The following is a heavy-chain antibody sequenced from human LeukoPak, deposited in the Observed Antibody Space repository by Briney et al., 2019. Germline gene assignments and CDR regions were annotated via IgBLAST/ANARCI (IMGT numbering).Heavy chain of an antibody. V-gene: IGHV3-53*01. J-gene: IGHJ4*02. D-gene: IGHD6-13*01. Sequence: GGSLRLSCAASGFTVGSNYMSWVRQAPGKGLEWVSVIYSGGSTYYADSVKGRFTISRDNSKNTLYLQMNSLRAEDTAVYYCASPIAAAGIINWGQGTLVTVSS. CDR3: ASPIAAAGIIN. CDR2: IYSGGST. CDR1: GFTVGSNY.